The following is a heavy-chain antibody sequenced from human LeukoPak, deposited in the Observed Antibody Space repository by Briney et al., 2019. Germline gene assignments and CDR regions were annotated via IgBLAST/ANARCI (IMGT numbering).Heavy chain of an antibody. CDR2: IDGTSNYI. V-gene: IGHV3-21*01. J-gene: IGHJ4*02. CDR3: AREQIDTISWPFGIDY. CDR1: GFTFSSHS. D-gene: IGHD6-13*01. Sequence: GGSLRLSCAASGFTFSSHSMNWVRQAPGKGLEWVSSIDGTSNYIYYADSVKGRFTISRDNAKNSLYLQMNSLRAEDTAMYYCAREQIDTISWPFGIDYWGQGTLVTVSS.